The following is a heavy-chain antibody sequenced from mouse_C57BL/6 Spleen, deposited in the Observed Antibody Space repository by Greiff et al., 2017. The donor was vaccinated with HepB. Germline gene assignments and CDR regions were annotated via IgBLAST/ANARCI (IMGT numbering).Heavy chain of an antibody. CDR3: ARVGYSSYFDY. CDR1: GYSITSGYY. CDR2: ISYDGSN. D-gene: IGHD2-3*01. J-gene: IGHJ2*01. Sequence: EVKLQESGPGLVKPSQSLSLTCSVTGYSITSGYYWNWIRQFPGNKLEWMGYISYDGSNNYNPSLKNRISITRDTSKNQFFLKLNSVTTEDTATYYCARVGYSSYFDYWGQGTTLTVSS. V-gene: IGHV3-6*01.